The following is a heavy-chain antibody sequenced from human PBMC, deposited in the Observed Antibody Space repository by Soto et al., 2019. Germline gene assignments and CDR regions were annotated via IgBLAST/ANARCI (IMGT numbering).Heavy chain of an antibody. J-gene: IGHJ4*02. Sequence: QVQLQESGPGLVKPSQTLSLTCTVSGGSISSGDYYWSWIRQPPGKGLEWIGYIYYSGSTYYNPSLKSRVTISVDTSKNQFSLKLSSVTAADTAVYYCARMSEGYCSSTSCYPFDYWGQGTLVTVSS. V-gene: IGHV4-30-4*01. D-gene: IGHD2-2*01. CDR2: IYYSGST. CDR3: ARMSEGYCSSTSCYPFDY. CDR1: GGSISSGDYY.